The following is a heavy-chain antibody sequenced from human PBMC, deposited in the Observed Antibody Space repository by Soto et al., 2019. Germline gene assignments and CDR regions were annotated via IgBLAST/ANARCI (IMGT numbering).Heavy chain of an antibody. D-gene: IGHD6-13*01. Sequence: QVQLQQWGAGLLKPSETLSLTCAVYGGSFSGYYWSWIRQPPGKGLEWIGEINHSGSTNYNPSLKSRVTISVDTSKNQFSLKLSSVTAADTAVYYCARSSWFPNWFDPWGQGTLVTVSS. V-gene: IGHV4-34*01. CDR2: INHSGST. CDR1: GGSFSGYY. CDR3: ARSSWFPNWFDP. J-gene: IGHJ5*02.